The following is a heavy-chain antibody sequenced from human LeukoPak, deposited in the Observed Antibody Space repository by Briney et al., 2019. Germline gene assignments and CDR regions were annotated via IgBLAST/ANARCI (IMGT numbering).Heavy chain of an antibody. J-gene: IGHJ4*02. CDR3: ARDSGCSGGSCYRHFDY. CDR1: GFTFSSYS. Sequence: GGSLRLSCAASGFTFSSYSMNWVRQAPGKGLEWVSSISSSSSYIYYADSVKGRFTISRDNAKNSLYLQMNSLRAEDTAVYYCARDSGCSGGSCYRHFDYWGQGTLVTVSS. V-gene: IGHV3-21*01. D-gene: IGHD2-15*01. CDR2: ISSSSSYI.